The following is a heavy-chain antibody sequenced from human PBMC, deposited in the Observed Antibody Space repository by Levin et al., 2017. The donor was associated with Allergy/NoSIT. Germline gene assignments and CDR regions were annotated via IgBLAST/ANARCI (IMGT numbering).Heavy chain of an antibody. J-gene: IGHJ4*02. CDR1: GFTFSSYG. D-gene: IGHD6-19*01. V-gene: IGHV3-30*18. Sequence: GGSLRLSCAASGFTFSSYGMHWVRQAPGKGLEWVAVISYDGSNKYYADSVKGRFTISRDNSKNTLYLQMNSLRAEDTAVYYCAKNFPGDSSGWHFDYWGQGTLVTVSS. CDR3: AKNFPGDSSGWHFDY. CDR2: ISYDGSNK.